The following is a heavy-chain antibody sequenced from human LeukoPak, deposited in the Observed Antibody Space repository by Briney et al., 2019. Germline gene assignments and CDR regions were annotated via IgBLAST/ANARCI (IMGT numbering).Heavy chain of an antibody. CDR3: AKDIRSYHDAFDI. CDR2: ISWNSGSI. CDR1: GFTFDDYA. D-gene: IGHD2-2*01. J-gene: IGHJ3*02. Sequence: GRSLRLSCAASGFTFDDYAMHWVRQAPGKGLEWVSGISWNSGSIGYADSVKGRFTISRDNAKSSLYLQMNSLRAEDMALYYCAKDIRSYHDAFDIWGQGTMVTVSS. V-gene: IGHV3-9*03.